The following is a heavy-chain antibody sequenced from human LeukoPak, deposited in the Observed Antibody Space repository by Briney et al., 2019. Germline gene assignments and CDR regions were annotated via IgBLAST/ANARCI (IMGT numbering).Heavy chain of an antibody. V-gene: IGHV1-2*06. Sequence: ASVKVSCKASGYTFTGYYMHWVRQAPGQGLEWMGRINPNSGGTNYAQKFQGRVTMTRDTSISTAYMELSSLRSEDTAVYYCARVSLRFLEWLEAYYGMDVWGQGTTVTVSS. CDR3: ARVSLRFLEWLEAYYGMDV. D-gene: IGHD3-3*01. CDR2: INPNSGGT. CDR1: GYTFTGYY. J-gene: IGHJ6*02.